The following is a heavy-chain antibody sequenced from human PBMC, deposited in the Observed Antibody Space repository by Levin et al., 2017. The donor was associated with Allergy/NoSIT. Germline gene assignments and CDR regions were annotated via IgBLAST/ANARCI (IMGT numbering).Heavy chain of an antibody. J-gene: IGHJ4*02. CDR1: GGSVRSGGYY. CDR2: IFYSGST. Sequence: SSETLSLTCTVSGGSVRSGGYYWSWIRQRPGKGLEWIGYIFYSGSTYYNSSLRSRITIALDTSKNQFSLKLSSVTAADTAVYYCARFPYGGNDPYHFGYWGQGTLVTVSS. D-gene: IGHD5-12*01. V-gene: IGHV4-30-4*08. CDR3: ARFPYGGNDPYHFGY.